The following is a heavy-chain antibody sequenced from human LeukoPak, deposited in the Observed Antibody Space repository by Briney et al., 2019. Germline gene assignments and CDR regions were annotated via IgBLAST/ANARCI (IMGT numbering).Heavy chain of an antibody. CDR2: ISSSSSYI. V-gene: IGHV3-21*01. J-gene: IGHJ4*02. Sequence: GGSLRLSCAASGFTFSSYSMNWVRQAPGKGLEWVSSISSSSSYIYYADSVKGRFTISRDNAKNSLYLQMNSLRAEDTAVYYCARDNVDIVATITFYFDYWGQGTLVTVSS. D-gene: IGHD5-12*01. CDR1: GFTFSSYS. CDR3: ARDNVDIVATITFYFDY.